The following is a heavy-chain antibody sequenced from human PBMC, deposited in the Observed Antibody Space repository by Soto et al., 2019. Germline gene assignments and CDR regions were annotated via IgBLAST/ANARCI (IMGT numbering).Heavy chain of an antibody. J-gene: IGHJ4*02. CDR1: GGSISSGGYS. V-gene: IGHV4-30-2*01. D-gene: IGHD6-6*01. Sequence: QLQLQESGSGLVKPSQTLSLTCAVSGGSISSGGYSWSWIRQPPGKGLEWIGYIYHSGSTYYNPSLTRRVTISVDRSKNQVSLKLSPVTAADTAVYYCARVGIAARRGNFDYWGQGTLVTVSS. CDR3: ARVGIAARRGNFDY. CDR2: IYHSGST.